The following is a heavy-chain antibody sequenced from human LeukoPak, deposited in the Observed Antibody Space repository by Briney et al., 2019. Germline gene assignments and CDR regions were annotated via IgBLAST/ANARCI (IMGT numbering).Heavy chain of an antibody. D-gene: IGHD3-10*01. J-gene: IGHJ4*02. Sequence: GGSLRLSCEASGFTFSNFGMHWVRQAPGKGLEWVAFIRYDGSTKHYADSVKGRFTISRDNAKITLYLQMNSLRAEDTAVYYCARNYYGSGSYYDFDYWGQGTLVTVSS. CDR1: GFTFSNFG. CDR2: IRYDGSTK. V-gene: IGHV3-30*02. CDR3: ARNYYGSGSYYDFDY.